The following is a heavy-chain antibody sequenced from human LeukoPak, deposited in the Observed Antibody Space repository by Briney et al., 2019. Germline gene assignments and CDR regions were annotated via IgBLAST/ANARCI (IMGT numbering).Heavy chain of an antibody. Sequence: GGSLRLSCAASGFTFSSYAMSWVRQAPGKGLEWVSAISGSGGSTYYADSVKGRFTISRDNSKNTLYLQMNSLRAEDTAVYYCASLVVDYDRGYWGQGTLVTVSS. CDR1: GFTFSSYA. V-gene: IGHV3-23*01. CDR2: ISGSGGST. J-gene: IGHJ4*02. D-gene: IGHD3-22*01. CDR3: ASLVVDYDRGY.